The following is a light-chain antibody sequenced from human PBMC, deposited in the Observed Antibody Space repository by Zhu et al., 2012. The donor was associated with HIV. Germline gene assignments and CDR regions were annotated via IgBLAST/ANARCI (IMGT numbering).Light chain of an antibody. CDR1: QSVSSD. J-gene: IGKJ4*01. CDR2: DTS. V-gene: IGKV3-11*01. Sequence: EIVMTQSPATLSVSPGERATLSCRASQSVSSDLAWYQHKPGQAPRLLIYDTSKRATGIPARFSGSGSGTDFTLSINNLEPEDFAVYYCQQRSNRPFTFGGGTKVEIK. CDR3: QQRSNRPFT.